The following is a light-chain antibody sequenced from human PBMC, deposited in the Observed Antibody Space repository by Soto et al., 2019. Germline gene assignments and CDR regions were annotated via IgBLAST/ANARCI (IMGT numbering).Light chain of an antibody. J-gene: IGKJ1*01. CDR1: QSVSIY. CDR2: DAS. V-gene: IGKV3-11*01. Sequence: EIVLTQSPATLSLSPGEGATLSCRASQSVSIYLAWYQQKPGQAPRLLIYDASNRATGIPARFSGSGSGTDFTLTISSLQSEDFAVYYCQQYSIWRTFGQGTKVDIK. CDR3: QQYSIWRT.